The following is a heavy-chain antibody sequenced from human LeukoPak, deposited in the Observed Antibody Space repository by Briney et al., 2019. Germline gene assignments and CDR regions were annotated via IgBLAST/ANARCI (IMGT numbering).Heavy chain of an antibody. Sequence: GSLRLSCAASGFTFISYSMNWVRQAPGKGLEWVSSISSTGSYIYYADSVKGRFTISRDNAKNSLYLQMNNLRAEDTAVYYCARPDYGDYDYWGQGTLVTVSS. V-gene: IGHV3-21*01. CDR3: ARPDYGDYDY. D-gene: IGHD4-17*01. CDR2: ISSTGSYI. CDR1: GFTFISYS. J-gene: IGHJ4*02.